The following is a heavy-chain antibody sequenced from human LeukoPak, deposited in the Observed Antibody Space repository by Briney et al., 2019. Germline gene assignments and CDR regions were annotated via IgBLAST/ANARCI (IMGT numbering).Heavy chain of an antibody. Sequence: ASVKVPCKPSGYTFTGYYIQWVRQAPRQGLEWIGWINPSSGGTNYAQKFQGRVTMTRDTSISTAYMEPSSLRSEDTAVYYCARDRGFYDSSGYYYVTFDYWGQGTLVTVSS. CDR3: ARDRGFYDSSGYYYVTFDY. D-gene: IGHD3-22*01. CDR1: GYTFTGYY. CDR2: INPSSGGT. V-gene: IGHV1-2*02. J-gene: IGHJ4*02.